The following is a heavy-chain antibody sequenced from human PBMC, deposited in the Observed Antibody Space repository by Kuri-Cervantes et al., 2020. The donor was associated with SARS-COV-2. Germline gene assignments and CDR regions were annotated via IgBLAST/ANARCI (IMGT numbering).Heavy chain of an antibody. Sequence: GESLKISCAASGFTFSSYSMNWVRQAPGKGLEWVSFISSSSSYIYYADSVKGRFTISRDNAKNSLYLQMNSQRAEDTAVYYCARVHSYGPQDYYYYGMDVWGQGTTVTVSS. D-gene: IGHD5-18*01. CDR3: ARVHSYGPQDYYYYGMDV. CDR1: GFTFSSYS. CDR2: ISSSSSYI. V-gene: IGHV3-21*01. J-gene: IGHJ6*02.